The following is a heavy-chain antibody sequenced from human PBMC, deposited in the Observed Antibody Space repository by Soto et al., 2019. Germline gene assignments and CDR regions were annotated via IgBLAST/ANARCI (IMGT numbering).Heavy chain of an antibody. CDR2: INHSGST. CDR3: ALRSFDPKRAFHH. V-gene: IGHV4-34*01. CDR1: GGSFSGYY. J-gene: IGHJ1*01. Sequence: QVQLQQWGAGLLKPSETLSLTCAVYGGSFSGYYWSWIRQPPGKGLEGIGEINHSGSTNYNPSLKSTVTISEDTSKLQFSLKLSSVTAADTAVYSCALRSFDPKRAFHHWGQGTLVTVSS. D-gene: IGHD3-9*01.